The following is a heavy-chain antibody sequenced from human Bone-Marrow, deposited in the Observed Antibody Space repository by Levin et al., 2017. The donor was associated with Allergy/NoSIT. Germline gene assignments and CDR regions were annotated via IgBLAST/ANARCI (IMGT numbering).Heavy chain of an antibody. CDR3: AKDTYTCSGGSCYFFDY. Sequence: GWSLRLSCAVSGFTFRNYAMHWVRQAPGRGLEWVAFISLDGNTQYYADSVKGRFTVSRDNSNNTLHLQMNSLRVEDTAIYYCAKDTYTCSGGSCYFFDYWGQGALVTVSS. CDR1: GFTFRNYA. D-gene: IGHD2-15*01. CDR2: ISLDGNTQ. J-gene: IGHJ4*02. V-gene: IGHV3-30*18.